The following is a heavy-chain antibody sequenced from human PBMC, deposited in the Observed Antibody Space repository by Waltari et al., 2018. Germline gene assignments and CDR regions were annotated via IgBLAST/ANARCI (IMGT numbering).Heavy chain of an antibody. Sequence: EVQLVESGGGLVQPGGSLRLSCAASGFTFSSYSMNWVRQAPGKGLAWVSYISSSSSTIYYADSVKGRFTISRDNAKNSLYLQMNSLRAEDTAVYYCARDIWFRESRLEYFDYWGQGTLVTVSS. CDR3: ARDIWFRESRLEYFDY. V-gene: IGHV3-48*01. J-gene: IGHJ4*02. D-gene: IGHD3-10*01. CDR2: ISSSSSTI. CDR1: GFTFSSYS.